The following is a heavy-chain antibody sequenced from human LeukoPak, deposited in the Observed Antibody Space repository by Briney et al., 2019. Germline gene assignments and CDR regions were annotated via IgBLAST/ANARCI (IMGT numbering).Heavy chain of an antibody. J-gene: IGHJ3*02. Sequence: GGSLRLSCAASGFTFSSYSMNWVRQAPGKGLEWVSSISSGSSYIYYADSVKGRFTISRDNAKNSLYLQMNSLRAEDTAVYYCASVGPRDAFDIWGQGTMVTVSS. V-gene: IGHV3-21*01. CDR1: GFTFSSYS. CDR3: ASVGPRDAFDI. CDR2: ISSGSSYI.